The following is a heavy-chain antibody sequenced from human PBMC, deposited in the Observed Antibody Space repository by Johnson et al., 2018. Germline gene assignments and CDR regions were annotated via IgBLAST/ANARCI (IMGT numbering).Heavy chain of an antibody. CDR1: GYSFTSFF. Sequence: QVQLVQSGAEMKAPGASXKVSCKTSGYSFTSFFIHWVRQAPGQGPEWVGLINPSGGTTIYGQRFRGRVAMTRDTSTSTLYMELTSLTFDETAIYYCAREDYGSTWAHPDHWGQGTLVTVS. CDR3: AREDYGSTWAHPDH. V-gene: IGHV1-46*01. J-gene: IGHJ4*02. D-gene: IGHD6-13*01. CDR2: INPSGGTT.